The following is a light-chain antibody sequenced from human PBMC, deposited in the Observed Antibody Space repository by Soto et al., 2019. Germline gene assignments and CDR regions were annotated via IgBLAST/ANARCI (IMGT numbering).Light chain of an antibody. J-gene: IGKJ2*01. Sequence: DIQMTQSPSTLSASLGDRVTITCRASQSSSKWLAWYQQKPGKAPELLIYDVSILQIGVPSRFGGSGYGTERTLIITTLQPDDFATYYCQQYDYLSTFGQGTKLETK. CDR1: QSSSKW. CDR2: DVS. V-gene: IGKV1-5*01. CDR3: QQYDYLST.